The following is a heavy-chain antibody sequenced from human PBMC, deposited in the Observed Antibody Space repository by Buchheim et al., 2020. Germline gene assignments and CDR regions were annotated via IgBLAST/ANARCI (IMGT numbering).Heavy chain of an antibody. CDR2: IWYDGSNK. D-gene: IGHD2-2*01. CDR3: ARAGLGYCSSTSCYRPFYYGMDV. V-gene: IGHV3-33*01. Sequence: QVQLVESGGGVVQPGRSLRLSCAASGFTFSSYGMHWVRQAPGKGLEWVAVIWYDGSNKYYADSVKGRFTISRDNSKNTLYLQMNSLRAEDTAVYYCARAGLGYCSSTSCYRPFYYGMDVWGQGTT. CDR1: GFTFSSYG. J-gene: IGHJ6*02.